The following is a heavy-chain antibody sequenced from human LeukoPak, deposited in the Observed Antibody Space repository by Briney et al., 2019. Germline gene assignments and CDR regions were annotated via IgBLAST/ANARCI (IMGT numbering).Heavy chain of an antibody. CDR2: MNPNSGNT. CDR1: GYTFTSYD. J-gene: IGHJ3*02. D-gene: IGHD6-6*01. Sequence: ASVKVSFKASGYTFTSYDINWVRHATGQGLEWMGWMNPNSGNTGYAQKFQGRVTMTRNTSISTAYMELSSLRSDDTAVYYCARGSRGIAARRFDAFDIWGQGTMVTVSS. V-gene: IGHV1-8*01. CDR3: ARGSRGIAARRFDAFDI.